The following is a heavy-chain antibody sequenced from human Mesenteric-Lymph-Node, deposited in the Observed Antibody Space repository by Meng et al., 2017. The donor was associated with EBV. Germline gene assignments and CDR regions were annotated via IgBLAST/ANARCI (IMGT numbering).Heavy chain of an antibody. Sequence: LHELGPRLVNPLGPLSLTCSDTHDPTIGNTWWAWVRQPQGKGLEWIGEFYHSGTTNYNPSLKSRVTISVDKSENQFSLNLSSVTAADTAVYYCASASDGYNFGIDRWGQGTLVTVSS. D-gene: IGHD3-3*01. J-gene: IGHJ5*02. CDR1: HDPTIGNTW. CDR3: ASASDGYNFGIDR. V-gene: IGHV4-4*03. CDR2: FYHSGTT.